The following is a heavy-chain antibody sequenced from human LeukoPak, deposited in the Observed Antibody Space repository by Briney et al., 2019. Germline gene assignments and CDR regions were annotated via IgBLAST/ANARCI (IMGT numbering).Heavy chain of an antibody. CDR1: GFTFSSYG. D-gene: IGHD5-24*01. J-gene: IGHJ4*02. CDR3: TRVGYIDEGIDY. V-gene: IGHV3-7*04. CDR2: IKQDGSKK. Sequence: GGSLRLSCAASGFTFSSYGMHWVRQAPGKGLEWVANIKQDGSKKSYVDSVKGRFTISRDNAKNSLYLQMNSLRAEDTAIYYCTRVGYIDEGIDYWGQGTLVTVSS.